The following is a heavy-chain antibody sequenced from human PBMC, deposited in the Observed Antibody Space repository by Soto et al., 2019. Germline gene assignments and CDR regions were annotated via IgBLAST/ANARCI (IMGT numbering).Heavy chain of an antibody. CDR1: GFTFSDHY. CDR2: TRDKTNSYTT. V-gene: IGHV3-72*01. Sequence: EVQLVESGGGLVQPGGSLRLSCAASGFTFSDHYMDWVRQAPGKGLEWVGRTRDKTNSYTTEYAASVKGRFTISRDDSKSSLYLQMNSLKTEDTAVYYCARATVGTYYFDCWGQGTLVTVSS. D-gene: IGHD3-16*01. J-gene: IGHJ4*02. CDR3: ARATVGTYYFDC.